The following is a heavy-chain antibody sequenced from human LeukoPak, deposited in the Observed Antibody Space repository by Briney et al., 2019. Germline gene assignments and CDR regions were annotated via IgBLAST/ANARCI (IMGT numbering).Heavy chain of an antibody. D-gene: IGHD2-2*01. Sequence: SETLSLTCTVSGGSISSSSYYWGWIRQPPGKGLEWIGSIYYSGSTYYNPSLKSRVTISVDTSKNQFSLKLSSVTAADTAVYYCASTREDIVVVPAATYYCYGMDVWGQGTTVTVSS. V-gene: IGHV4-39*01. J-gene: IGHJ6*02. CDR1: GGSISSSSYY. CDR3: ASTREDIVVVPAATYYCYGMDV. CDR2: IYYSGST.